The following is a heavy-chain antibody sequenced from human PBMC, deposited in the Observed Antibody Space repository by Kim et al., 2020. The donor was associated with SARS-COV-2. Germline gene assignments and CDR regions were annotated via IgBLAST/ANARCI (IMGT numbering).Heavy chain of an antibody. Sequence: SVKVSCKASGGTFSSYAISWVRQAPGQGLEWMGGIIPIFGTANYAQKFQGRVTITADESTSTAYMELSSLRSEDTAVYYCARIDYGDYGGGVNFDYWGQGTLVTVSS. J-gene: IGHJ4*02. CDR2: IIPIFGTA. D-gene: IGHD4-17*01. V-gene: IGHV1-69*13. CDR3: ARIDYGDYGGGVNFDY. CDR1: GGTFSSYA.